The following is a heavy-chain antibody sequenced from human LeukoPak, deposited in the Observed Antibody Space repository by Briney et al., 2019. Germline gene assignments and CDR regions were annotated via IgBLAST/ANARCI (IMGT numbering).Heavy chain of an antibody. CDR2: IIPIFGTA. CDR3: ARGDTPSYYYYYMDV. J-gene: IGHJ6*03. V-gene: IGHV1-69*13. Sequence: GASVKVSCKASGGTFSSYAISWVRQAPGQGLEWMGGIIPIFGTANYAQKFQGRVTITADEFTSTAYMELSSLRSEDTAVYYCARGDTPSYYYYYMDVWGKGTTVTIS. CDR1: GGTFSSYA. D-gene: IGHD2-15*01.